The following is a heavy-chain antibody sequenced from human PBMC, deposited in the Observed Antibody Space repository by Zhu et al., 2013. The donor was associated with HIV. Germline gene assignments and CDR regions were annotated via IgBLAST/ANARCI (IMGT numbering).Heavy chain of an antibody. CDR2: ISYDGSNK. D-gene: IGHD2-15*01. CDR1: GFTFRSYS. V-gene: IGHV3-30*03. J-gene: IGHJ5*02. CDR3: ARDAPRGGIVVVVAARGWFDP. Sequence: VQLVESGGGLVQPGGSLRLSCAASGFTFRSYSMNWVRQAPGKGLEWVAVISYDGSNKYYADSVKGRFTISRDNSKNTLYLQMNSLRAEDTAVYYCARDAPRGGIVVVVAARGWFDPGAREPWSPSPQ.